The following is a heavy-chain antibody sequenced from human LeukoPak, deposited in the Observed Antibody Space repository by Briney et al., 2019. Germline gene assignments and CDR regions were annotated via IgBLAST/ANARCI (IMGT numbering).Heavy chain of an antibody. Sequence: SETLSLTCAVSGGSISSSNWWSWVRQPPGKGLEWIGEIYHSGSTNYNPSLKSRVTISVDKTKNQFSLKLSCARSTTGTDYYGMDVWGKGTTVTVSS. V-gene: IGHV4-4*02. D-gene: IGHD1-1*01. CDR1: GGSISSSNW. J-gene: IGHJ6*04. CDR3: MDV. CDR2: IYHSGST.